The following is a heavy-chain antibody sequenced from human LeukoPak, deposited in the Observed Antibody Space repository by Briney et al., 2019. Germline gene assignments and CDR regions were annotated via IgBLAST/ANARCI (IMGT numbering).Heavy chain of an antibody. CDR3: ARALPHYYGPYFDY. J-gene: IGHJ4*02. V-gene: IGHV4-31*03. CDR1: GGSISSGAYY. Sequence: PSETLSFTCTVSGGSISSGAYYWSWIRQHPGKGLEWIGYIYYSEHTFYHPSLSGRVTISVDTSKNQFSLRLSSVTAADTAVYYCARALPHYYGPYFDYWGQGTLVTVSS. D-gene: IGHD3-10*01. CDR2: IYYSEHT.